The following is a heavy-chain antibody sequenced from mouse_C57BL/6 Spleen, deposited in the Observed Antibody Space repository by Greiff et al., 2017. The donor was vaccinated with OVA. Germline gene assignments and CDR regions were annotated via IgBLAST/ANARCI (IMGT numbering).Heavy chain of an antibody. D-gene: IGHD1-1*01. CDR1: GYTFTTYP. Sequence: VQRVESGAELVKPGASVKMSCKASGYTFTTYPIEWMKQNHGKSLECIGNFHPYNDDTKYNEKFKGKATLTVEKSSSTVYLELSRLTSDDSAVYYCARGGSNYFYYFDYWGQGTTLTVSS. J-gene: IGHJ2*01. CDR3: ARGGSNYFYYFDY. V-gene: IGHV1-47*01. CDR2: FHPYNDDT.